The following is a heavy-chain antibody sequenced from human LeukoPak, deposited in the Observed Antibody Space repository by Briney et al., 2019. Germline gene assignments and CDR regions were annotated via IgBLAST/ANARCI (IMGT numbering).Heavy chain of an antibody. J-gene: IGHJ4*02. CDR3: AKEKLPSGYSFLTDY. CDR1: GFTFSSYG. V-gene: IGHV3-30*18. Sequence: GGSLRLSCAASGFTFSSYGMHWVRQAPGKGLEWVAVISYDGPNKYYVESVKGRFTISRDDSKRTLYLQMNSLRPEDRAVYYCAKEKLPSGYSFLTDYWGQGTLVTVSS. D-gene: IGHD5-18*01. CDR2: ISYDGPNK.